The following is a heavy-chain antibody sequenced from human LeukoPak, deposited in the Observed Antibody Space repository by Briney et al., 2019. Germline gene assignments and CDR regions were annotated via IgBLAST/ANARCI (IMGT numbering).Heavy chain of an antibody. Sequence: GGSLRLSCSASGFTFSSYAMHWVRQAPGKGLEYVSAISSNGGSTYYADSVRGRFTISRDNSKNTLYLQMNSLGAEDTAVYSCARGYCTSSSCYNDYWGQGTLVTVSS. V-gene: IGHV3-64*04. D-gene: IGHD2-2*02. CDR1: GFTFSSYA. CDR2: ISSNGGST. J-gene: IGHJ4*02. CDR3: ARGYCTSSSCYNDY.